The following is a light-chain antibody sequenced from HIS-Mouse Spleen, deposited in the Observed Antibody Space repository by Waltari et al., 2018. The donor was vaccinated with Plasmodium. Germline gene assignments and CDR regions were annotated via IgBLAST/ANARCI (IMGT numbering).Light chain of an antibody. Sequence: QSALTQPPSASGSPGQSVTISCTGTSSDVGGYNYVSWYQQHPDKAPKLMIYGGSKRPSGFNDRFAASKADTTASLTVAGLQAEDEADYYCSSYAGSNNLVFGGGTKLTVL. CDR3: SSYAGSNNLV. CDR2: GGS. V-gene: IGLV2-8*01. CDR1: SSDVGGYNY. J-gene: IGLJ2*01.